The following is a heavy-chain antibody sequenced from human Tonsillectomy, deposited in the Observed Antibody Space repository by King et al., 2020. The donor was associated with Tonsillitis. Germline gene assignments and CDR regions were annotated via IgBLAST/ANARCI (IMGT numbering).Heavy chain of an antibody. J-gene: IGHJ3*02. V-gene: IGHV1-46*01. D-gene: IGHD2-15*01. CDR1: GYIFTRFY. CDR3: ARGVGDIVVVAAVYDAFDI. CDR2: ISPSGGST. Sequence: QLVQSGAEVKKPGASVKFSCKASGYIFTRFYMHWVRRAPGQGLEWMGIISPSGGSTTYAQKFQGRVTMTRDTSTSTVYMELRSLRSEDTAVYYCARGVGDIVVVAAVYDAFDIWGQGTMVTVSS.